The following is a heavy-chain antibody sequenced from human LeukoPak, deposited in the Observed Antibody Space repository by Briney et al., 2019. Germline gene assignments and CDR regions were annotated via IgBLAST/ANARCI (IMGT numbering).Heavy chain of an antibody. Sequence: SQTLSLTCAISGDTVPSNSAAWNWIRQSPSRGLEWLGRTYYRSKWFTDYAVSAISRITINADTTKNQFSLQVNSVTPEDTALYYCARDNAGSNLYAMDVWGQGTTVTVSS. CDR3: ARDNAGSNLYAMDV. CDR2: TYYRSKWFT. CDR1: GDTVPSNSAA. V-gene: IGHV6-1*01. D-gene: IGHD6-13*01. J-gene: IGHJ6*02.